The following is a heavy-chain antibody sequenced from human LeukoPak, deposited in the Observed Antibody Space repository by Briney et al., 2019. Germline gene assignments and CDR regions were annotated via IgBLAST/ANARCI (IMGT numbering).Heavy chain of an antibody. J-gene: IGHJ4*02. V-gene: IGHV4-34*01. CDR2: INHSGST. Sequence: SETLSLTCAVYGGSFSGYYWSWIRQPPRKGLEWIGEINHSGSTNYNPSLKTRVTISVDTSKNQFSLKLSSVTAADTAVYYCARGTYCSSTSCYLPFDYWGQGTLVTVSS. D-gene: IGHD2-2*01. CDR1: GGSFSGYY. CDR3: ARGTYCSSTSCYLPFDY.